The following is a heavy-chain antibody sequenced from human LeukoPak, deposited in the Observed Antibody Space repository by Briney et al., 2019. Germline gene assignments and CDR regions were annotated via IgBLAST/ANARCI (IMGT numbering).Heavy chain of an antibody. V-gene: IGHV6-1*01. CDR3: ARVGDYYDSSGYYHFFDY. J-gene: IGHJ4*02. CDR2: TYYRSKWYN. Sequence: SQALSLTCAISGDSVSSNSAAWNWIRQSPSRGLEWLGRTYYRSKWYNDYAVSVKSRITINPDTSKNQFSLQLNSVTPEDTAVYYCARVGDYYDSSGYYHFFDYWGQGTLVTVSS. D-gene: IGHD3-22*01. CDR1: GDSVSSNSAA.